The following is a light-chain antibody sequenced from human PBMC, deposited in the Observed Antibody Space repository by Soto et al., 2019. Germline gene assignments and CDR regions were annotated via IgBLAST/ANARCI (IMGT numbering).Light chain of an antibody. CDR3: QKYNSAPRT. J-gene: IGKJ4*01. CDR2: SAS. Sequence: DIPMTQSPSSLSASVGDRVTITCRASQAISTYLAWYQQKLGKVPQLLIYSASTLQSGVPTRFSGSGSGTDFTLTISRLQPEDVATYYCQKYNSAPRTFGGGTKVEIK. CDR1: QAISTY. V-gene: IGKV1-27*01.